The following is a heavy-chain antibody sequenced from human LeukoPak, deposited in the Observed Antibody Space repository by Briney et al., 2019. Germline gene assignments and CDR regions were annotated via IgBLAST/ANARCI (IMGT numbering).Heavy chain of an antibody. CDR1: GFTFSSYS. V-gene: IGHV3-21*01. D-gene: IGHD3-22*01. Sequence: PGGSLRLSCAASGFTFSSYSMNWVRQAPGKGLEWVSSISSSSSYIYYADSVKGRFTISRDNANNSLYLQMNSLRAEDTAVYYCARGRMETYYYDSSGYSTADYWGQGTLVTVSS. CDR2: ISSSSSYI. CDR3: ARGRMETYYYDSSGYSTADY. J-gene: IGHJ4*02.